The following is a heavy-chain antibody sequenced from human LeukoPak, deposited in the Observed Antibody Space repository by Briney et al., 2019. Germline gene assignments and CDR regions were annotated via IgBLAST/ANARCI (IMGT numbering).Heavy chain of an antibody. V-gene: IGHV3-23*01. CDR3: AKICGSCQSGIFVL. CDR2: INGSGSST. Sequence: SGGSLRLSCAASGFTFNNYAMSWVRQAPGKGLEWVSIINGSGSSTYDADSVKGRFTISRDNSKNTVYLQINGMTAENTAVYYCAKICGSCQSGIFVLWGGGPVVSVSS. CDR1: GFTFNNYA. J-gene: IGHJ4*02. D-gene: IGHD2-15*01.